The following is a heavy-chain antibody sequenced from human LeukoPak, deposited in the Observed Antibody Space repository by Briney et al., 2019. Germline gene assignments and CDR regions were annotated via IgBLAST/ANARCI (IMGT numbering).Heavy chain of an antibody. Sequence: PGGSLRLSCSASGFSFSTLAMHWVRPAPGKGLEYLAVIGGDGVTAYFANSVKGRFTVSRDISKHTLYLQMTSLRPKDTAVYYCVRDLWGFDYWGQGTLVTVSS. V-gene: IGHV3-64D*06. CDR2: IGGDGVTA. D-gene: IGHD1-26*01. CDR1: GFSFSTLA. J-gene: IGHJ4*02. CDR3: VRDLWGFDY.